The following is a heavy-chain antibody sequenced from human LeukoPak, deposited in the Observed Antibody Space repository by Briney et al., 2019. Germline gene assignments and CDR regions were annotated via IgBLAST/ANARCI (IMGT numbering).Heavy chain of an antibody. CDR2: ISHEGSKK. J-gene: IGHJ6*03. D-gene: IGHD3-10*01. Sequence: SLKLSCAVSGYTLSNYCMHWVRQAPGKGLEWVGGISHEGSKKIYADSVKGRVTITRDNSKNTVYLQMTSLRAEDTAVYYCAKGGYYGSGSYYIREYYYYYYMDVWGKGTTVTISS. CDR3: AKGGYYGSGSYYIREYYYYYYMDV. V-gene: IGHV3-30*18. CDR1: GYTLSNYC.